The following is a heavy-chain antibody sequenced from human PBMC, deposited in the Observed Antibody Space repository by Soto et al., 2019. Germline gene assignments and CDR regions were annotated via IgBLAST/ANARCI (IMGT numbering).Heavy chain of an antibody. V-gene: IGHV3-13*01. Sequence: GGSLRLSCAASGFTFSSHDMHWVRQATGKGLEWVSAIGTAGDTYYPGSVKGRFTISRENAKNSLYLQMNSLRAEDTAVYYCARERYSSSSDYYYGMDVWGQGTTVTVSS. D-gene: IGHD6-6*01. CDR2: IGTAGDT. J-gene: IGHJ6*02. CDR3: ARERYSSSSDYYYGMDV. CDR1: GFTFSSHD.